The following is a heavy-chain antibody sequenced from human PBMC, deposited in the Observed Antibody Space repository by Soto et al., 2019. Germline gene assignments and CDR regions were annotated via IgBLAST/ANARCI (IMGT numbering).Heavy chain of an antibody. J-gene: IGHJ4*02. D-gene: IGHD3-16*02. Sequence: EVQLVESGGGLVQPGGSLRLSCAASGFPFSLAWMSWVRQAPGEGLEWVARIKSETDGGTTDYAAPVEGRFTISRDDSKNTLDLQMSNLKTDDTAVYYCTTYDYFWGNSRIRWAYWGQGALVTVSS. CDR3: TTYDYFWGNSRIRWAY. V-gene: IGHV3-15*01. CDR2: IKSETDGGTT. CDR1: GFPFSLAW.